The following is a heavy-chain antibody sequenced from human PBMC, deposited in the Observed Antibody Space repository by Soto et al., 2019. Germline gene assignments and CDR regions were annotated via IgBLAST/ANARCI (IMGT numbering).Heavy chain of an antibody. V-gene: IGHV3-30-3*01. CDR2: ISYDGSNK. Sequence: PGGSLRLSCAASGFTFSSYAMHWVRQAPGKGLEWVAVISYDGSNKYYADSVKGRFTISRDNSKNTLYLQMNSLRAEDTAVYYGAKEVVVVAAPFDYWGQGTLVTVSS. J-gene: IGHJ4*02. CDR1: GFTFSSYA. D-gene: IGHD2-15*01. CDR3: AKEVVVVAAPFDY.